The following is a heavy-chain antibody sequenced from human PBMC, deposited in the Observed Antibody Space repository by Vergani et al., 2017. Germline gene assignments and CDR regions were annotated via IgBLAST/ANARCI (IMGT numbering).Heavy chain of an antibody. CDR2: MNPNSGNT. CDR1: GYTFTSYD. CDR3: ARGGGERAVAICTYMDV. V-gene: IGHV1-8*01. J-gene: IGHJ6*03. D-gene: IGHD6-19*01. Sequence: QVQLVQSGAEVKKPGASVKVSCKASGYTFTSYDINWVRQATGQGLEWMGWMNPNSGNTGYAQKYQGRVTMTRNNSISTAYMELSSLRSEDTAVYYCARGGGERAVAICTYMDVGGERTTVTVSS.